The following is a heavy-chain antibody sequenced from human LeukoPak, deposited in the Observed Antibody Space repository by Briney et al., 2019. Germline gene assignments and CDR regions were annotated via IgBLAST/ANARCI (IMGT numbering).Heavy chain of an antibody. CDR2: ISYSGST. CDR1: GGSISSSSYY. J-gene: IGHJ4*02. V-gene: IGHV4-39*01. CDR3: ARHAYDYHSGGNYYCFDY. D-gene: IGHD3-22*01. Sequence: PSETLSLTCTVSGGSISSSSYYWGWMRQPPGKGLEWIGSISYSGSTYYNPSLKSRLTISVDTSKNQFSLKLSSVTAADTAIFYCARHAYDYHSGGNYYCFDYWGQGTLVTVSS.